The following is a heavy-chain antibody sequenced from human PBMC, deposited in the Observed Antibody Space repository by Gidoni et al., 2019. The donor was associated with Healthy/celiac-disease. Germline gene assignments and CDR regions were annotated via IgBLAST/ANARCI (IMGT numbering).Heavy chain of an antibody. CDR3: ARDPGYYDSSGSWYFDL. Sequence: QVQLVESGGGVVQPGRSLRLSCAASGFTFSSYAMHWVRQAPGKGLEWVAVIAYDGSNKYYADSVKGRFTTSRDNSKNTLYLQMNSLRAEDTAVYYCARDPGYYDSSGSWYFDLWGRGTLVTVSS. D-gene: IGHD3-22*01. CDR1: GFTFSSYA. CDR2: IAYDGSNK. J-gene: IGHJ2*01. V-gene: IGHV3-30*01.